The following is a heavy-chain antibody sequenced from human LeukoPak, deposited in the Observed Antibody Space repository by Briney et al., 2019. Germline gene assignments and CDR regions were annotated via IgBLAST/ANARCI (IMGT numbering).Heavy chain of an antibody. Sequence: TSETLSLTCTVSGYSISSGYYWGWIRQPPGKGLEWIGSIYHSGSTYYNPSLKSRVTISVDTSKNQFSLKLSSVTAADTAVYYCARAGWYDPPYYYYYMDVWGKGTTVTVSS. CDR1: GYSISSGYY. V-gene: IGHV4-38-2*02. CDR2: IYHSGST. CDR3: ARAGWYDPPYYYYYMDV. D-gene: IGHD1-1*01. J-gene: IGHJ6*03.